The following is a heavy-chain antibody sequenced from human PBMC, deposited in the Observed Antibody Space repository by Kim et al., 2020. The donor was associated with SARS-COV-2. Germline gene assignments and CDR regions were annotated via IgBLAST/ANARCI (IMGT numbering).Heavy chain of an antibody. Sequence: KSRVTISVDTSKNQFSLKLSSVTAADTAVYYCARTLDITMVRGVIPYFDYWGQGTLVTVSS. D-gene: IGHD3-10*01. CDR3: ARTLDITMVRGVIPYFDY. V-gene: IGHV4-59*01. J-gene: IGHJ4*02.